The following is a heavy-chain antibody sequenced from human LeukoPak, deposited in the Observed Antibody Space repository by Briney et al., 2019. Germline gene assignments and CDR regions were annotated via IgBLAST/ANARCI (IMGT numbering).Heavy chain of an antibody. J-gene: IGHJ4*02. Sequence: GGSLRLSCAASGFTFSSNHMSWVRQAPGKGLEWVSVIYSGGNTYYADSMKGRFAISRDTSKNTLYLQMNSLRAEDTAVYYCARHRGYCSSISCYPSYLVQGGRGILVTVSS. D-gene: IGHD2-2*01. CDR1: GFTFSSNH. CDR2: IYSGGNT. V-gene: IGHV3-66*04. CDR3: ARHRGYCSSISCYPSYLVQ.